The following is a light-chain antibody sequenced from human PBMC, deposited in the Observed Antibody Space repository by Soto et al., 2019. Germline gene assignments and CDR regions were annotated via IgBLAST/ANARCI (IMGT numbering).Light chain of an antibody. CDR2: ATS. CDR1: QDISNY. V-gene: IGKV1-9*01. Sequence: DIQLTQSPSFLSASVGDIVTITCRASQDISNYLAWYQQKPGKAPNFLIYATSTLQSGVPSRFSGSGSGTDFTLTISCLQSEDFATYYCQQYYSYPRKFGQGTKVDIK. J-gene: IGKJ1*01. CDR3: QQYYSYPRK.